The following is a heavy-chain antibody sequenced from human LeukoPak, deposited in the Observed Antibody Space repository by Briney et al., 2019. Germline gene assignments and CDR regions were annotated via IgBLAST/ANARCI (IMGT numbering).Heavy chain of an antibody. J-gene: IGHJ5*02. CDR3: ARQSAVPYNWFDP. CDR1: GGTFSSYA. V-gene: IGHV1-69*13. Sequence: GASVKVSCKASGGTFSSYAISWVRQAPGQGLVWMGGIIPIFGTANYAQKFQGRVTITADESTSTAYMELSSLRSEDTAVYYCARQSAVPYNWFDPWGQGTLVTVSS. D-gene: IGHD6-13*01. CDR2: IIPIFGTA.